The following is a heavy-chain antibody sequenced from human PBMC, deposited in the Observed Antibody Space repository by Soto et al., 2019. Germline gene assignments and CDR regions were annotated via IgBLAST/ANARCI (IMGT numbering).Heavy chain of an antibody. CDR1: GFTFSSYA. V-gene: IGHV3-23*01. D-gene: IGHD6-19*01. CDR2: ISGSGIST. Sequence: DVQLLESGGGLVQPGGSLRLSCAASGFTFSSYAMSWVRQAPGKGLEWVSAISGSGISTYYADSVKGRFTISRDNSKNTLYLQLNSLRSDDTAVYYCAKEEGYSSGWTEIDYWGQGTLVTVSS. CDR3: AKEEGYSSGWTEIDY. J-gene: IGHJ4*02.